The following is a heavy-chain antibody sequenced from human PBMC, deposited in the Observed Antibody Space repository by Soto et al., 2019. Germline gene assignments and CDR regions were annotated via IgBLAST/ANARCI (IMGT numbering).Heavy chain of an antibody. J-gene: IGHJ5*02. Sequence: GGSLRLSCAASGFTLSSNSMAWVRRAPGKRLQWVSGISNDGSTTFYIDSVRGRFTISRDTSTNTLYLQMDSLRVEDTAVYFCAKWSGFGDAWGQGTLVTVSS. V-gene: IGHV3-23*01. CDR2: ISNDGSTT. D-gene: IGHD3-10*01. CDR1: GFTLSSNS. CDR3: AKWSGFGDA.